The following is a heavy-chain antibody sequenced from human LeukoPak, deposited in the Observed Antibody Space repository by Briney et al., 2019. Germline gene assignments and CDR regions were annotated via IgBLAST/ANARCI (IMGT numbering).Heavy chain of an antibody. V-gene: IGHV3-48*01. CDR1: GFTYGSYS. CDR3: AREGAFGVPAAMGTLDY. D-gene: IGHD2-2*01. J-gene: IGHJ4*02. CDR2: ISSSSSTI. Sequence: GSLRLSCAASGFTYGSYSMNWVRQAPGKGLEWVSYISSSSSTIYYADSVKGRFTISRDNSKNTLYLQMNSLRAEDTAVYYCAREGAFGVPAAMGTLDYWGQGTLVTVSS.